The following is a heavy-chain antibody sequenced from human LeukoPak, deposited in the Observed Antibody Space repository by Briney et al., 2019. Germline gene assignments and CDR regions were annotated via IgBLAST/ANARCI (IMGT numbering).Heavy chain of an antibody. CDR3: ARDLDSSGYIPTVLDY. J-gene: IGHJ4*02. CDR1: GFTFSSYG. V-gene: IGHV3-30*03. CDR2: ISFDGVKT. Sequence: GESLKISCKGSGFTFSSYGMHWVRQAPGKGLEWVALISFDGVKTDYADSVKGRFTISRDSSQNTLYLQMNSLRAEDTAVYYCARDLDSSGYIPTVLDYWGQGTLVTVSS. D-gene: IGHD3-22*01.